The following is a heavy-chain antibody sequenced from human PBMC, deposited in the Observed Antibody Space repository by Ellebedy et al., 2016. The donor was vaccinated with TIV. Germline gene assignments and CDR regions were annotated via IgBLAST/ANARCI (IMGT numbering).Heavy chain of an antibody. CDR2: INPNRGGT. J-gene: IGHJ4*02. CDR1: GYTSTGYY. CDR3: ARNGVGTWADFDY. V-gene: IGHV1-2*02. Sequence: AASVKVSCKASGYTSTGYYMHWVRQVPGQGLEWMGWINPNRGGTNYAQKFQGRVTMTGDTSISTAYMELSSLRSDDTAVYYCARNGVGTWADFDYWGQGTLVTVSS. D-gene: IGHD1-1*01.